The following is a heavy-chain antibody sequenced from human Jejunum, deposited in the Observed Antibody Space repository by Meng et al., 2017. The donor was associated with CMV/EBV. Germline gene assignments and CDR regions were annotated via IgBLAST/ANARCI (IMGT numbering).Heavy chain of an antibody. CDR1: YW. CDR3: ARHRYQGSYNQNNYFDS. CDR2: ICPEDSDV. D-gene: IGHD1-26*01. V-gene: IGHV5-51*01. J-gene: IGHJ5*01. Sequence: YWIGWVRQMPGKGLEWMGIICPEDSDVKYSPSFQGQVTFSADRSISTAYLQWNSLQSSDTAMYYCARHRYQGSYNQNNYFDSWGQGTLVTVSS.